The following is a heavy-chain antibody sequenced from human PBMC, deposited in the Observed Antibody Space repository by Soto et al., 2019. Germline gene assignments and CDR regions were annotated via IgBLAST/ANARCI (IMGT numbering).Heavy chain of an antibody. CDR2: IDPSDSYT. D-gene: IGHD6-6*01. J-gene: IGHJ6*02. CDR3: ARSKMGQLASYGMDV. V-gene: IGHV5-10-1*01. CDR1: RCSFTRYW. Sequence: GESLKISCKGSRCSFTRYWISWVRQMPGKGREWMGRIDPSDSYTNYSPSFQGHVTISADKSISTAYLQWSSLKASDTAMYYCARSKMGQLASYGMDVWGQGTTVTVSS.